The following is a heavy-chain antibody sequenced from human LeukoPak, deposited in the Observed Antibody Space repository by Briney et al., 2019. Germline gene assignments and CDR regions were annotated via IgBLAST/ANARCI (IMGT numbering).Heavy chain of an antibody. J-gene: IGHJ4*02. CDR3: ATDGRDYYDSSGYWDY. CDR2: ISGSGGST. V-gene: IGHV3-23*01. CDR1: GFTFSSYA. D-gene: IGHD3-22*01. Sequence: PGGSLRLSSAASGFTFSSYAMSWVRQAPGTGLEWVSAISGSGGSTYYADSVKGRFTISRDNSKDTLYLQMNSLRAEDTAVYYCATDGRDYYDSSGYWDYWGQGTLVTVSS.